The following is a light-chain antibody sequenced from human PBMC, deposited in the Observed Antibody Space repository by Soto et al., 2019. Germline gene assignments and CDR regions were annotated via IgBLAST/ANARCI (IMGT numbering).Light chain of an antibody. CDR2: AAS. Sequence: DVQMTQSPSSLSASVGDRVTITCRASQDIKTWLVWYQQKPEQAPKTLIYAASGLQAGVPSRFSGSGSGTDFTRTISSLQPEDSAIYYWQQYNSYPLTFGGGT. V-gene: IGKV1D-16*01. CDR3: QQYNSYPLT. J-gene: IGKJ4*01. CDR1: QDIKTW.